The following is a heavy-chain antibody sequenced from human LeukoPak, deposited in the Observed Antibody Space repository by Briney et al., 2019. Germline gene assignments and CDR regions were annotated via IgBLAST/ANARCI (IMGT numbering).Heavy chain of an antibody. CDR2: IYYSGST. J-gene: IGHJ5*02. CDR3: ARLYCSSTSCYGADWFDP. Sequence: PSETLSLTCTVSGGSISSSSYYWGWIRQPPGKGLEWIGYIYYSGSTNYNPSLKSRVTISVDTSKNQFSLKLSSVTAADTAVYYCARLYCSSTSCYGADWFDPWGQGTLVTVSS. V-gene: IGHV4-61*05. CDR1: GGSISSSSYY. D-gene: IGHD2-2*01.